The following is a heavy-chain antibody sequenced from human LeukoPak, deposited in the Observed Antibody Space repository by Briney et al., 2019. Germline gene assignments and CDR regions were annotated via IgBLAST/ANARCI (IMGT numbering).Heavy chain of an antibody. CDR3: AKDRDGHHN. J-gene: IGHJ1*01. CDR1: GFTFSSDW. CDR2: IKGDGSAQ. V-gene: IGHV3-7*01. D-gene: IGHD5-24*01. Sequence: GGALRLSCVASGFTFSSDWMSWVRQAPGKGLEWVANIKGDGSAQYYADSVKGRFTVSIYNTKNSVYVQMNSRRAEDMAIYYCAKDRDGHHNWAQSPLVTVSS.